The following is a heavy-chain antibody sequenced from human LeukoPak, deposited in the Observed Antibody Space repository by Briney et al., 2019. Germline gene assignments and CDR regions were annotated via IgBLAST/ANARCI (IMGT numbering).Heavy chain of an antibody. J-gene: IGHJ4*02. V-gene: IGHV4-39*01. D-gene: IGHD3-10*01. Sequence: ETLSLTCTVSGGSISSSSYYWGWIRQPPGKGLEWIGSIYYSGSTYYNPSLKSRVTISVDTSKNQFSLKLSSVTAADTAVYYCASFYGSGSRRIPVDYWGQGTLVTVSS. CDR2: IYYSGST. CDR3: ASFYGSGSRRIPVDY. CDR1: GGSISSSSYY.